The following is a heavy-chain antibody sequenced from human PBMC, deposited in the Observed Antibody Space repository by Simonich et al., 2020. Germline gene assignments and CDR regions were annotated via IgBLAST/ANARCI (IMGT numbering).Heavy chain of an antibody. CDR3: ARVGYSNYYYYGMDV. CDR2: IYHRGRT. V-gene: IGHV4-38-2*01. Sequence: QVQLQESGPGLVKPSETLSLTCAVSGYSISSGYYWGWIRQPPGKGREWIGRIYHRGRTSYNPSLKSRVTISVDTSKNQFSLKLSSVTAADTAVYYCARVGYSNYYYYGMDVWGQVTTVTVSS. J-gene: IGHJ6*02. CDR1: GYSISSGYY. D-gene: IGHD6-13*01.